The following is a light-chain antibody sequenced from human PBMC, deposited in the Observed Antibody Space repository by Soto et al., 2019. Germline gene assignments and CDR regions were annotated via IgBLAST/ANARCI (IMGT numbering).Light chain of an antibody. CDR1: SGSIASNY. V-gene: IGLV6-57*03. CDR2: EDN. CDR3: QSYDSGNPWV. J-gene: IGLJ3*02. Sequence: NFMLTQPPSVSESPGKTVTISCTRSSGSIASNYVQWYQQRPGSAPTTVIYEDNQRPSGVPDRFSGSIDSSSNSASLTISGLKTEDEADYYCQSYDSGNPWVFGGGTKLTVL.